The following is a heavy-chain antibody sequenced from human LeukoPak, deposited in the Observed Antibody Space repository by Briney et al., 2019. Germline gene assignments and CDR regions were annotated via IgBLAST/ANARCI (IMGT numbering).Heavy chain of an antibody. D-gene: IGHD3-3*01. Sequence: GESLKISCKGSGYRFTSYCIGWVRQMPGKGLEWMGIINPGDSDTRYSPSFQGQVTISVDKSISTAYLQWSSLKASDTAMYYCARQIPTDLWMVWFDPWGQGTLVTVSS. V-gene: IGHV5-51*01. CDR1: GYRFTSYC. CDR3: ARQIPTDLWMVWFDP. J-gene: IGHJ5*02. CDR2: INPGDSDT.